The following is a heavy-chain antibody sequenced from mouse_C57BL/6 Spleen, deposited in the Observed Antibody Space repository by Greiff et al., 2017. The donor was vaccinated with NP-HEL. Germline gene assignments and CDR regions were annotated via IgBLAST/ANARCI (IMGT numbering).Heavy chain of an antibody. J-gene: IGHJ3*01. Sequence: EVQLQQSGPELVKPGASVKISCKASGYTFTDYYMNWVKQSHGKSLEWIGDINPNNGGTSYNQKFKGKATLTVDKSSSTAYMELRSLTSEDSAVYYCARRGTTVVAPFAYWGQGTLVTVSA. CDR1: GYTFTDYY. CDR3: ARRGTTVVAPFAY. V-gene: IGHV1-26*01. D-gene: IGHD1-1*01. CDR2: INPNNGGT.